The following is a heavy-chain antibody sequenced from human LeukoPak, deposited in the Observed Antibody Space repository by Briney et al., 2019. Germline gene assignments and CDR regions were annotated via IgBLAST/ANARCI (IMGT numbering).Heavy chain of an antibody. CDR1: GFTFGDYA. CDR2: IDWNSSHM. D-gene: IGHD6-13*01. CDR3: AKDRSSTLDDAFDF. J-gene: IGHJ3*01. Sequence: GTSLRLSCAASGFTFGDYAMHWFRQIPGKGLEWVSGIDWNSSHMVYADSVKVRFTISTDNAKHSLYLQMRSLRAEDRALYYCAKDRSSTLDDAFDFWGQGTMVTVSS. V-gene: IGHV3-9*01.